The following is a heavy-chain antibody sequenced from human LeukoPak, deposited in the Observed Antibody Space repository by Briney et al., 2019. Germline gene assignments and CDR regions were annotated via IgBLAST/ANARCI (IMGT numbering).Heavy chain of an antibody. CDR1: EFRVSYNY. V-gene: IGHV3-53*01. Sequence: GGSLRLSCKVSEFRVSYNYMTWVRQAPRKGLEWISTFYGDSMIAYTDAVKGRFTLSTDNSKTTFYLQMNSLRVEDTAVYYCATDRSGSSAGSWAYWGQGTLVAVSS. D-gene: IGHD6-13*01. CDR3: ATDRSGSSAGSWAY. J-gene: IGHJ4*02. CDR2: FYGDSMI.